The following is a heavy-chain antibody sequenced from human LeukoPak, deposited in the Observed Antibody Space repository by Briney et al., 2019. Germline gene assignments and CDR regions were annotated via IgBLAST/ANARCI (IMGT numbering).Heavy chain of an antibody. Sequence: PSQTLSLTCTVSGGSISSGDYYWSWIRQPPGKGLEWIGYIYYSGSTYYNPSLKSRVTISVDTSKNQFSLKLSSVTAADTAVYYCARTNYDILTGAPGGYFDYWGQGTLVTVSS. CDR1: GGSISSGDYY. CDR2: IYYSGST. V-gene: IGHV4-30-4*01. D-gene: IGHD3-9*01. J-gene: IGHJ4*02. CDR3: ARTNYDILTGAPGGYFDY.